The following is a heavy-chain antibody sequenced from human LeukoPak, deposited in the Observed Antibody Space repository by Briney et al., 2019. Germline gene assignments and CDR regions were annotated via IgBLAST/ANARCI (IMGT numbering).Heavy chain of an antibody. CDR1: GGSISSYY. J-gene: IGHJ6*02. CDR3: ASTIAVAGLSYYDYGMYV. Sequence: KPSETLSLTCTVSGGSISSYYWSWIRQPRGKGPEWIGYIYYSGSTNYNPSLKSRVTISVDTSKNQFSLKLSSVTAADTAVYYCASTIAVAGLSYYDYGMYVWGQGTTVTVSS. CDR2: IYYSGST. V-gene: IGHV4-59*08. D-gene: IGHD6-19*01.